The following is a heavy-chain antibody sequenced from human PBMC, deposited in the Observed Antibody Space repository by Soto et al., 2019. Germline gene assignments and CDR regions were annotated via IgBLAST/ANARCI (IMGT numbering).Heavy chain of an antibody. CDR3: ARSRRGAYSSGWYSPSGYYNYGIDV. Sequence: ASVKVSCKASGYTFTSYGISWVRQAPGQGLEWMGWISAYNGNTNYAQKLQGRVTMTTDTSTSTAYMELRSLRSDDTAVYYCARSRRGAYSSGWYSPSGYYNYGIDVRGQGTKVTVSS. J-gene: IGHJ6*02. V-gene: IGHV1-18*01. D-gene: IGHD6-19*01. CDR1: GYTFTSYG. CDR2: ISAYNGNT.